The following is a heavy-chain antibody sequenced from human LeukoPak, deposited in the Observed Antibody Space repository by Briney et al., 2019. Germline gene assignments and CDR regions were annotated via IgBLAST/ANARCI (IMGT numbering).Heavy chain of an antibody. Sequence: SETLSLTCTVSGGSISSYYWSWIRQPPGKGLEWIGYIYYSGSTNYNPSLKSRVTISVDTSKNQFSLKLSSVTAADTAVYYCARGGYRSSTSCKSDYWGQGTLVTVSS. CDR1: GGSISSYY. CDR3: ARGGYRSSTSCKSDY. CDR2: IYYSGST. V-gene: IGHV4-59*01. D-gene: IGHD2-2*01. J-gene: IGHJ4*02.